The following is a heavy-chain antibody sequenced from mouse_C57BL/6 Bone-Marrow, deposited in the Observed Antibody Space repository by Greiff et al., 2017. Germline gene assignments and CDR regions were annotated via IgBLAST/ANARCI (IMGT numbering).Heavy chain of an antibody. CDR1: GYSFTDYY. Sequence: EVKLLESGPELVKPGASVKISCKASGYSFTDYYMNWVKQSPGKSLEWIGVINPNYGTTSYNQKFKGKATLTVDQSSSTAYMQLNSLTSEDSAVYYYARGYDYDYAMDYWGQGTSVTGSA. CDR2: INPNYGTT. V-gene: IGHV1-39*01. D-gene: IGHD2-4*01. CDR3: ARGYDYDYAMDY. J-gene: IGHJ4*01.